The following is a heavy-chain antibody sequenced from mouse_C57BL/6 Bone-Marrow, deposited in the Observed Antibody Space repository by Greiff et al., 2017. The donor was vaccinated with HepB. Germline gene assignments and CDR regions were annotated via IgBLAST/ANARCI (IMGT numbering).Heavy chain of an antibody. D-gene: IGHD2-5*01. CDR2: IDPEDGDT. Sequence: VQLKQSGAELVRPGASVKLSCTASGFNIKDYYMHWVKQRPEQGLEWIGRIDPEDGDTEYAPKFQGKATMTADTSSNTAYLQLSSLTSEDTAVYYCTTYYSNDAWFAYWGQGTLVTVSA. J-gene: IGHJ3*01. CDR3: TTYYSNDAWFAY. CDR1: GFNIKDYY. V-gene: IGHV14-1*01.